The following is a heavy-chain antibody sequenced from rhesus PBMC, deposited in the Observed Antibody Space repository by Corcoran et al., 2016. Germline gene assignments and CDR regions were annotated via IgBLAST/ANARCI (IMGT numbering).Heavy chain of an antibody. J-gene: IGHJ6*01. V-gene: IGHV3S18*01. CDR2: INRAGGST. CDR3: AKTTGTTYYGVDS. D-gene: IGHD4-35*01. CDR1: GFSFSYYS. Sequence: EVPLVESGGGLAKPGGSLRLSCAASGFSFSYYSMSWLRQAPGQGLEWISGINRAGGSTYYADSVKGRLTISRENAKNTLYLQRDSMRAEDTAVYYCAKTTGTTYYGVDSWGQGAVVTVSS.